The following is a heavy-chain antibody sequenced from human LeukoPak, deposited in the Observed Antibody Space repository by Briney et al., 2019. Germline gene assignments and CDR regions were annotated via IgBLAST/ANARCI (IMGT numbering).Heavy chain of an antibody. J-gene: IGHJ5*02. Sequence: SQTLSLICTVSGGSISSGGYYWSWIRQHPGKGLEWIGYIYYSGSTYYNPSLKSRVTISVDTSKNQFSLKLSSVTAADTAVYYCARGAGDIVVVPAARFDPWGQGTLVTVSS. CDR1: GGSISSGGYY. CDR2: IYYSGST. V-gene: IGHV4-31*03. CDR3: ARGAGDIVVVPAARFDP. D-gene: IGHD2-2*01.